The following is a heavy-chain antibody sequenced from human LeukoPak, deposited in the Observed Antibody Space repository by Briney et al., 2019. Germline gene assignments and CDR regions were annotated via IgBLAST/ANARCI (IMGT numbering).Heavy chain of an antibody. J-gene: IGHJ4*02. CDR1: GFAFSSYA. D-gene: IGHD6-13*01. CDR2: ISYDGSNK. V-gene: IGHV3-30-3*01. CDR3: AKALSSSWDY. Sequence: GGSLRLSCAASGFAFSSYAMHWVRQAPGKGLEWVAVISYDGSNKYYADSVKGRYTISRDNSKNTLYLQMNSLRAEDTAIYYCAKALSSSWDYWGQGTLVTVSS.